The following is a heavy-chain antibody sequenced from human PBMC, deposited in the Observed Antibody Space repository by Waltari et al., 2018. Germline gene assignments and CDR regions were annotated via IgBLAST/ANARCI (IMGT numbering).Heavy chain of an antibody. J-gene: IGHJ3*02. CDR2: FYTSGSP. D-gene: IGHD1-26*01. CDR3: ARDGGLVGPTMASAFDI. CDR1: GASTSSYY. V-gene: IGHV4-4*07. Sequence: QVQLQESGPGLVKPSETLSLTCTVPGASTSSYYCSWIRQSAGKGLEWIGRFYTSGSPNYNPSLKSRVTMSVDTSKNQFSLKLSSVTAADTAVYYCARDGGLVGPTMASAFDIWGLGTMVTVSS.